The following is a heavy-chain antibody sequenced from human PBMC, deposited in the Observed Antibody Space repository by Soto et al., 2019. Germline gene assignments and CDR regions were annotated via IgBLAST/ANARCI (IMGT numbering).Heavy chain of an antibody. D-gene: IGHD2-2*01. CDR3: ASRKRYCSSSTCDGGYFDY. Sequence: QLQLQESGPGLVKPSETLSLTCTVSGGSISSTSYYWGWIRQPPGKGLEWIGSIHYSGSTYHNPSLKSRVTISVDTSTTQFSLKLSSVTAADTAVYYCASRKRYCSSSTCDGGYFDYWGQGTLVTVSS. V-gene: IGHV4-39*01. CDR1: GGSISSTSYY. J-gene: IGHJ4*02. CDR2: IHYSGST.